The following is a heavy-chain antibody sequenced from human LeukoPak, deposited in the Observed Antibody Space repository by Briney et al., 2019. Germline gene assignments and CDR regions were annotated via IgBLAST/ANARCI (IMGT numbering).Heavy chain of an antibody. CDR3: AREATSSSWYVNWFDP. Sequence: ASVKVSCKASGYTFTGYYMHWVRQAPGQGLEWMGWINPNSGGTNYAQKFQGRVTMTRDTSISTAYMELSRLRSDDTAVYYCAREATSSSWYVNWFDPWGQGTLVTVSS. D-gene: IGHD6-13*01. J-gene: IGHJ5*02. CDR2: INPNSGGT. V-gene: IGHV1-2*02. CDR1: GYTFTGYY.